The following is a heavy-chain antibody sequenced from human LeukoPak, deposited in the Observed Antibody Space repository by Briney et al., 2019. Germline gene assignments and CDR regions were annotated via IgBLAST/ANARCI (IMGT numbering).Heavy chain of an antibody. Sequence: GGSLRLSCAAYGFTFSSYAMSWVRQAPGKGLEWVSAISGSGGSTYYADSVKGRFTISRDNSKNTLYLQVNSLRAEDTAVYYCATDAGGSPDYYYYYGMDVWGQGTTVTVSS. CDR1: GFTFSSYA. V-gene: IGHV3-23*01. J-gene: IGHJ6*02. CDR3: ATDAGGSPDYYYYYGMDV. CDR2: ISGSGGST. D-gene: IGHD2-8*02.